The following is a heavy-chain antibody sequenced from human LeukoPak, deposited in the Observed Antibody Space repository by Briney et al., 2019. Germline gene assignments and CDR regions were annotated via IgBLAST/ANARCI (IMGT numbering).Heavy chain of an antibody. CDR2: INQDGSDK. CDR3: VRLTVYSTTWLAYYMDV. CDR1: GSIVSSHW. J-gene: IGHJ6*03. D-gene: IGHD6-13*01. Sequence: GGSLRLSCAASGSIVSSHWMIWVRQAPGRGLEWVADINQDGSDKYYVDSVKGRFTISRDNAKNSLYLQMNSLRAGDTAVYYCVRLTVYSTTWLAYYMDVWGKGTTVTVSS. V-gene: IGHV3-7*01.